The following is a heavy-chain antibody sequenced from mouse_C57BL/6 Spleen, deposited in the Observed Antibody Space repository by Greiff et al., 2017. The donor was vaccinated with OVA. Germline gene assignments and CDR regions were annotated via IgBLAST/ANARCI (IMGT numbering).Heavy chain of an antibody. CDR3: ARMGLRQGAMDY. D-gene: IGHD1-2*01. V-gene: IGHV2-2*01. J-gene: IGHJ4*01. CDR2: IWSGGST. CDR1: GFSLTSYG. Sequence: VKLMESGPGLVQPSQSLSITCTVSGFSLTSYGVHWVRQSPGKGLEWLGVIWSGGSTDYNAAFISRLSISKDTSKSPVFFKMNSLQADNTAIYYCARMGLRQGAMDYWGKGTSVTVSS.